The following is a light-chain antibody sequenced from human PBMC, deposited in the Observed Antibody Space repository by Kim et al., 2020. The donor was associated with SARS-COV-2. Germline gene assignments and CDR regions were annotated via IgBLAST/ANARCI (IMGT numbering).Light chain of an antibody. V-gene: IGKV1-12*02. CDR3: QQANSFLWT. Sequence: SVGDRVTSTCQASQGISSWLAWYQQKPGKAPKLLIYAASSLHSGVPSRFSGSGSGTDFTLTISSLQTEDFATYYCQQANSFLWTFGQGTKVDIK. J-gene: IGKJ1*01. CDR2: AAS. CDR1: QGISSW.